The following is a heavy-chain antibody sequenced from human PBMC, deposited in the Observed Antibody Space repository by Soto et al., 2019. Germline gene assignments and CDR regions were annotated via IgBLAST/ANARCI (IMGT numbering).Heavy chain of an antibody. Sequence: GGSLRLSCAASGFTFSNAWMSWVRQAPGKGLEWVGRIKSKTDGGTTDYAAPVKGRFTISRDDSKNSLYLQMNSLRAEDTAVYYCARVRYCSSTSCSNYYYYGMDVWGQGTTVTVSS. CDR2: IKSKTDGGTT. V-gene: IGHV3-15*01. J-gene: IGHJ6*02. D-gene: IGHD2-2*01. CDR1: GFTFSNAW. CDR3: ARVRYCSSTSCSNYYYYGMDV.